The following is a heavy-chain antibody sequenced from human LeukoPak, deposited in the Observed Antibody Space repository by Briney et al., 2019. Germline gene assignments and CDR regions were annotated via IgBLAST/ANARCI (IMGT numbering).Heavy chain of an antibody. V-gene: IGHV4-34*01. CDR1: GGSFSGYY. CDR3: ARLGYGSGSRYYYYYYYRDV. Sequence: SETLSLTCAVYGGSFSGYYLSWIRQPPGKGLQWIGEINHSGSTNYNPSLKSRVTISVDTSKNQFSLKQSSVTAADTAVYYCARLGYGSGSRYYYYYYYRDVWRKGTTVTVSS. J-gene: IGHJ6*03. D-gene: IGHD3-10*01. CDR2: INHSGST.